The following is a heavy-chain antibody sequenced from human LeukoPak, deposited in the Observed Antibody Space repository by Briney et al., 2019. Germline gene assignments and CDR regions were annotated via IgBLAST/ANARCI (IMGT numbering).Heavy chain of an antibody. J-gene: IGHJ4*02. CDR2: IIPIFGTA. CDR3: VGDYVWGSYRYLDY. Sequence: GASVKVSCKASGGTFSNFSINWVRLAPGQGLEWMGGIIPIFGTANYAQKFQGRVTITADKSTSTAYMELSSLRSEDTAVYYCVGDYVWGSYRYLDYWGQGTLVTVSS. CDR1: GGTFSNFS. D-gene: IGHD3-16*02. V-gene: IGHV1-69*06.